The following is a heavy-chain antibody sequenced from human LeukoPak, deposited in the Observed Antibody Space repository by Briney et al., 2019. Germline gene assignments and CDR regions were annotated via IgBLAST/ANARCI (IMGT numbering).Heavy chain of an antibody. CDR2: IYHSGST. V-gene: IGHV4-4*02. CDR3: ASGYSSSWFYYYGMDV. J-gene: IGHJ6*02. CDR1: GGSIDMTNY. Sequence: SGTPSLTCGVSGGSIDMTNYWSWVRQAPGKGLEWIGYIYHSGSTYYNPSLKSRVTISVDRSKNQFSLKLSSVTAADTAVYYCASGYSSSWFYYYGMDVWGQGTTVTVSS. D-gene: IGHD6-13*01.